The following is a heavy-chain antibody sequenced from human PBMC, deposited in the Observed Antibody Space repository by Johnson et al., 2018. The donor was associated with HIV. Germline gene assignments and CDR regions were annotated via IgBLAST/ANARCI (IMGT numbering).Heavy chain of an antibody. V-gene: IGHV3-9*01. CDR3: ARAWRAPPDYGGNPGRPNAFDL. Sequence: VQLVESGGGLVQPGRSLRLSCAGSGFTFDDYAMHWVRQAPGKGLEWVSGISWNGGSTGYADSVKGRFNISRDNAKNSLFLQMNSLRAEDTALYYCARAWRAPPDYGGNPGRPNAFDLWGRGTKVTV. J-gene: IGHJ3*01. CDR1: GFTFDDYA. CDR2: ISWNGGST. D-gene: IGHD4-23*01.